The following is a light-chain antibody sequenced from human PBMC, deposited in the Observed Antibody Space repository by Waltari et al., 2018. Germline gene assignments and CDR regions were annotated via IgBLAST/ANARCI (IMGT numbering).Light chain of an antibody. Sequence: EIVLTQSPGTLSLSPGERATLSCRASESIGRTLAWYQQKTGQPPRLLVYDASSRATGIPGRFSGSGSGTDFSLTISRLEPEDFAVYYCQKYGTRPATFGQGTKVEIK. CDR1: ESIGRT. V-gene: IGKV3-20*01. CDR3: QKYGTRPAT. CDR2: DAS. J-gene: IGKJ1*01.